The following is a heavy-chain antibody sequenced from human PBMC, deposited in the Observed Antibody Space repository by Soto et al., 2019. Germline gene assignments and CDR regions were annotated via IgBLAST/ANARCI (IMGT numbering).Heavy chain of an antibody. J-gene: IGHJ6*01. CDR1: GLTFSSYA. CDR2: RSYDGSSN. Sequence: PGGSLRPSCAASGLTFSSYAMHGSRPAPGKGLEGWAVRSYDGSSNYYPHSVKVRFPISRDNSKDQLYLQMDSLRAEDTALYYCARRYGSGAKPTQHGKGGWGPGTKVTVPS. CDR3: ARRYGSGAKPTQHGKGG. D-gene: IGHD3-10*01. V-gene: IGHV3-30-3*01.